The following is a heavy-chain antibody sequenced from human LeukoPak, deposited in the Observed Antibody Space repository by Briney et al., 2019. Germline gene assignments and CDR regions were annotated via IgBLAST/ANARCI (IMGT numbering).Heavy chain of an antibody. CDR1: GDSIRSATYY. J-gene: IGHJ4*02. V-gene: IGHV4-39*07. CDR3: ARRLTTYFET. Sequence: SETLSPTCTVSGDSIRSATYYWDWIRQPPGKGLEWIGSIYYTGRTYYSPTLKSRVTISLDTSKNQFSLRLSSMTAADTAVFYCARRLTTYFETWGQGTLVTVSS. CDR2: IYYTGRT. D-gene: IGHD1-14*01.